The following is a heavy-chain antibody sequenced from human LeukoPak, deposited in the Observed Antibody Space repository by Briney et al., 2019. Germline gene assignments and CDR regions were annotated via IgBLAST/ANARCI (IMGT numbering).Heavy chain of an antibody. D-gene: IGHD2-2*02. CDR1: GFTFSNAW. V-gene: IGHV3-15*01. Sequence: GSLRLSCAASGFTFSNAWMNWVRQAPGKGLEWVGRIKSKTDGETTDYAAPVKGGFTISRDDSKNTLYLQMNSLKTEDTAVYYCTTLPLGYCSASTCYSYFDYWGQGTLVTVSS. CDR2: IKSKTDGETT. J-gene: IGHJ4*02. CDR3: TTLPLGYCSASTCYSYFDY.